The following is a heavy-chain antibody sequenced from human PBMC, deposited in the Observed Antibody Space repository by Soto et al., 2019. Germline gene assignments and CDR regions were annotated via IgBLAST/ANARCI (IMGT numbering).Heavy chain of an antibody. Sequence: GESLKISCKGSGYRFASYWIAWVRQMPGKGLEWMGIIYPSDSDTRYSPSFQGQVTISADKSISTAYLQWSSLKASDSAMYYCVRSYGGNSHFDYWGQGALVTVSS. J-gene: IGHJ4*02. CDR1: GYRFASYW. D-gene: IGHD2-21*01. CDR2: IYPSDSDT. CDR3: VRSYGGNSHFDY. V-gene: IGHV5-51*01.